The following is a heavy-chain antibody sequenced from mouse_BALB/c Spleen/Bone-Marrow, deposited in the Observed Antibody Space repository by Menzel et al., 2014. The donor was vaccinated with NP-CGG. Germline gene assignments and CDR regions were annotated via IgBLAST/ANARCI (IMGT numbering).Heavy chain of an antibody. V-gene: IGHV5-6-2*01. J-gene: IGHJ3*01. CDR2: INTNGGST. CDR3: ARSPYYGNFAY. D-gene: IGHD2-10*01. Sequence: EVKVVESGGGSVNLGGSLKLSCPASGFTFSSYYMSWVRQTPDRRLELVAAINTNGGSTYYPDTVKGRFTISRDNANNTLYLQMSSLKSDDTALFYCARSPYYGNFAYWGQGTLVTVSA. CDR1: GFTFSSYY.